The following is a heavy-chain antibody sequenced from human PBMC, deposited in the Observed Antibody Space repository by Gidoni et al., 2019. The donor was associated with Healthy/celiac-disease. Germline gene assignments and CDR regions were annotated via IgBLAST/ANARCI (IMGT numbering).Heavy chain of an antibody. CDR3: ASSVAATSFYYYYYGMDV. CDR2: IIPIFGTA. CDR1: GGTFSSYA. Sequence: QVQLVQSGAEVKKPGSSVKVSCKASGGTFSSYAISWVRQAPGQGLEWMGGIIPIFGTANYAQKFQCRVTITADKSTSTAYMELSSLRSEDTAVYYCASSVAATSFYYYYYGMDVWGQGTTVTVSS. V-gene: IGHV1-69*06. J-gene: IGHJ6*02. D-gene: IGHD2-15*01.